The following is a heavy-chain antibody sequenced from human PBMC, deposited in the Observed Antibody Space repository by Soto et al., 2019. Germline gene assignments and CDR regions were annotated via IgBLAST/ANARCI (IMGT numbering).Heavy chain of an antibody. Sequence: QVQLVQSGAEVKKPGASVKVSCKASGYTFTGYYMHWVRQAPGQGLEWMGWINPNSGGTNYAQKFQVRVTMTRDTSISTAYMELSRLRSDDTAVYYCARGAKIGRFGELLTPYFDYWGQGTLVTVSS. CDR1: GYTFTGYY. D-gene: IGHD3-10*01. CDR3: ARGAKIGRFGELLTPYFDY. J-gene: IGHJ4*02. CDR2: INPNSGGT. V-gene: IGHV1-2*02.